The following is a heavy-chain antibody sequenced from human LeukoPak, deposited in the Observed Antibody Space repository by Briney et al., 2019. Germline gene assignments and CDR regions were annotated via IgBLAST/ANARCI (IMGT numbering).Heavy chain of an antibody. CDR1: GGSISSGGYS. CDR2: IYYSGST. D-gene: IGHD3-22*01. CDR3: AREENFYDSSSVRAFDI. Sequence: ASQTLSLTCTVSGGSISSGGYSWSWIRQHPGKGLEWIGYIYYSGSTYYNPSLKSRVTISVDTSKNQFSLKLSSVTAADTAVYYCAREENFYDSSSVRAFDIWSQGTMVTVSS. V-gene: IGHV4-31*03. J-gene: IGHJ3*02.